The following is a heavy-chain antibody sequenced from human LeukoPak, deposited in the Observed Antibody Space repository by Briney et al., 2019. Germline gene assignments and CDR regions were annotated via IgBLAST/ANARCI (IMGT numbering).Heavy chain of an antibody. Sequence: PGGSLRLSCAPSGFTFTNYWMSWVRQAPGKGPEWVANLKQDRSQKYDVDSVKGRFTISRDNAKSSLFLQMKSLRAEDTAVYYCARIGYSSSSLDYWGQGTLVTVSS. D-gene: IGHD6-13*01. J-gene: IGHJ4*02. CDR1: GFTFTNYW. V-gene: IGHV3-7*01. CDR3: ARIGYSSSSLDY. CDR2: LKQDRSQK.